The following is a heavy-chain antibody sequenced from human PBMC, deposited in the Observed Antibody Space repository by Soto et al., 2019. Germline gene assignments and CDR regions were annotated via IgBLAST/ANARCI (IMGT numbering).Heavy chain of an antibody. Sequence: QSPTLSLTCAISGDSVSSNSAAWNWIRQSPSRGLEWLGRTYYRSKWYNDYAVSVKSRITINPDTSKNQFSLQLNSVTPEDTAVYYCARDRVYRRYYYDSSGYKLRGYYFDYWGQGTLVTVSS. CDR2: TYYRSKWYN. CDR3: ARDRVYRRYYYDSSGYKLRGYYFDY. J-gene: IGHJ4*02. CDR1: GDSVSSNSAA. D-gene: IGHD3-22*01. V-gene: IGHV6-1*01.